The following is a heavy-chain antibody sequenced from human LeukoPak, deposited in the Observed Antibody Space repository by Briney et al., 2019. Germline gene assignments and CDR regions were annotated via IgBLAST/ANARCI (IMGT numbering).Heavy chain of an antibody. CDR2: ISGSGTST. V-gene: IGHV3-23*01. D-gene: IGHD3-10*01. CDR3: AGGASGDY. J-gene: IGHJ4*02. Sequence: GGSLRLSCAASGLTFSSYGMSWVRQAPGKGLEWVSAISGSGTSTYYADSVKGRFTISRDNSKNTLYLQMNSLRAEDTAVYYCAGGASGDYWGQGTLVTVSS. CDR1: GLTFSSYG.